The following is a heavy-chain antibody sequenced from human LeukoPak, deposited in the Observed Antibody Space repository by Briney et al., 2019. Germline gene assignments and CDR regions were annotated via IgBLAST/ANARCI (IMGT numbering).Heavy chain of an antibody. J-gene: IGHJ5*02. CDR3: ARFSPRWTASARLDP. Sequence: GQSLNSSCTGSALSFPSYWIGWARQMSGKGLDWMGIIYPGDSDATYRPSFQGQVTISSDKSTSTTYLQCSSLKPSDTPMYYCARFSPRWTASARLDPWGEGTLGTVSS. D-gene: IGHD2-21*01. CDR1: ALSFPSYW. V-gene: IGHV5-51*01. CDR2: IYPGDSDA.